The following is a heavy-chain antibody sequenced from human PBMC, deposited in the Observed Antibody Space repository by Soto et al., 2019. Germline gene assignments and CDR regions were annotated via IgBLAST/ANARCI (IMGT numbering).Heavy chain of an antibody. D-gene: IGHD6-13*01. V-gene: IGHV3-23*04. CDR1: GFTFSSYS. CDR3: AKDLGFDGSSWYAVYYYGMDV. J-gene: IGHJ6*02. Sequence: EVQLVESGGGLVKPGGSLRLSCAASGFTFSSYSMNWVRQAPGKGLEWVSSISSSGGSTYYADSVKGRFTISRDNSKNTLYLQMNSLRAEDTAVYYCAKDLGFDGSSWYAVYYYGMDVWGQGTTVTVSS. CDR2: ISSSGGST.